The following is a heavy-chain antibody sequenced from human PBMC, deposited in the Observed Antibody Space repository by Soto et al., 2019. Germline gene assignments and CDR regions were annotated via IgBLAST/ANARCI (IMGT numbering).Heavy chain of an antibody. J-gene: IGHJ6*02. V-gene: IGHV4-34*01. CDR1: GGSFSGWH. CDR2: ASHTGGT. Sequence: QVQVQQWGAGLLKFSETLSLTCAVNGGSFSGWHWNWIRQPPGKGLEWIGEASHTGGTNYNPSLESRVTISVERSRNQLSLKLTSVSAADTAVYYCARSRNLDVWGPGTTVIVSS. CDR3: ARSRNLDV. D-gene: IGHD1-1*01.